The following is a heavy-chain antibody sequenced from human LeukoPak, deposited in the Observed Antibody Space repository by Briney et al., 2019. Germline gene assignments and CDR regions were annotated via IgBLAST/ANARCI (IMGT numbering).Heavy chain of an antibody. CDR1: GFTFSSYA. CDR2: ISYDGSNK. J-gene: IGHJ4*02. D-gene: IGHD3-10*01. CDR3: ARETGYYYGSGSSFDY. Sequence: GGSLRLSCAASGFTFSSYAMHWVRQAPGKGLEWVAVISYDGSNKYYADSVKGRFTISRDNSKNTLYLQMNSLRAEDTAVYYCARETGYYYGSGSSFDYWGQGTLVTASS. V-gene: IGHV3-30*04.